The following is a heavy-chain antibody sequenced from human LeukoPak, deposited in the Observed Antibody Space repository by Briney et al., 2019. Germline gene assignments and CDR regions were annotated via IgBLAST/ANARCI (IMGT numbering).Heavy chain of an antibody. D-gene: IGHD6-19*01. CDR2: ISYDGSNK. CDR3: ARALAGYSSGWYQMALGY. Sequence: GGSLRLSCAASGFTFSSYAMHWVRQAPGKGLEWVAVISYDGSNKYYADSVKGRFTISRDNSKNTLYLQMNSLRAEDTAVYYCARALAGYSSGWYQMALGYWGQGTLVTVSS. V-gene: IGHV3-30-3*01. J-gene: IGHJ4*02. CDR1: GFTFSSYA.